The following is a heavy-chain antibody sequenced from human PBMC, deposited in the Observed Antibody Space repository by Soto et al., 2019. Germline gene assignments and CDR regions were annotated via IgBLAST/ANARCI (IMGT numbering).Heavy chain of an antibody. CDR2: IYVTGAV. V-gene: IGHV4-31*03. J-gene: IGHJ5*02. CDR1: GAALNSGNYY. D-gene: IGHD2-21*01. Sequence: SETLSLTCSVSGAALNSGNYYWSWIRQVPGKGLEWIGHIYVTGAVDYNPSLRDRITISQDTSERQFSLNLRLVTAADTAVYYCARLRIATNNYKWFDPWGQGNLVTVSS. CDR3: ARLRIATNNYKWFDP.